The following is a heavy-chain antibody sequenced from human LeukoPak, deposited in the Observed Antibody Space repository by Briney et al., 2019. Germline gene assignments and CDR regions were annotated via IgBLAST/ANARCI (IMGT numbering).Heavy chain of an antibody. CDR2: IYYDARNK. V-gene: IGHV3-30*02. J-gene: IGHJ3*01. CDR1: GFTFSAIG. Sequence: HSGGSLRLSCVASGFTFSAIGMHWVRQAPGKGLEWVAYIYYDARNKYYADSVKGRFTISRDNSKNTLYLQLNSLGAADTAVYYCARKASCNSATCYGALDVWGRGTMVTVSS. CDR3: ARKASCNSATCYGALDV. D-gene: IGHD4-23*01.